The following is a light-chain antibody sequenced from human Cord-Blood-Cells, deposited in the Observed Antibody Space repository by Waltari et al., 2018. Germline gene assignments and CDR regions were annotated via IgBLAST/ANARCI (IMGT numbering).Light chain of an antibody. J-gene: IGLJ3*02. V-gene: IGLV2-23*01. Sequence: QSALTQPASVSGSPGQSITISCTGTRSDVGSYNLVSWYQQHPGKAPKLMIYEGSKRPSGGSNRFSGSKSGNTASLTISGRQAEDEADYYCCSYAGSSNWVFGGGTKLTVL. CDR1: RSDVGSYNL. CDR3: CSYAGSSNWV. CDR2: EGS.